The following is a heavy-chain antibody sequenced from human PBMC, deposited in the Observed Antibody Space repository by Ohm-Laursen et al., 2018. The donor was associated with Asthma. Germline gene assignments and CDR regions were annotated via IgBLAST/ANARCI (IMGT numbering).Heavy chain of an antibody. J-gene: IGHJ4*02. CDR2: ISTASSFI. V-gene: IGHV3-21*04. CDR3: ALGELLLSFDY. CDR1: GYTFSRYS. D-gene: IGHD1-26*01. Sequence: SLRLSCTAPGYTFSRYSIHWVRQIPGKGLEWVASISTASSFIYYADSVRGRFATSRDNARNSVYLQMNSLRAEDTAVYYCALGELLLSFDYWGQGTLVTVSS.